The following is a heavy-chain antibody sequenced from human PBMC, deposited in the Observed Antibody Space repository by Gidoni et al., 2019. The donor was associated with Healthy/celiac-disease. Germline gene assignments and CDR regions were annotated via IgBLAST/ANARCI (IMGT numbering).Heavy chain of an antibody. CDR2: ITHSGGT. J-gene: IGHJ4*02. Sequence: QVQLQQWGAGLLKPSETLSLTCAVYGGSFSGYYWSWIPQPQGKGLAWIVEITHSGGTNYNPSLKSRVTISVDTSKNQFSLKLSSVTAADTAVYYCARRIAAAGTGRYSGSYYRGRFDYWGQGTLVTVSS. D-gene: IGHD1-26*01. CDR1: GGSFSGYY. CDR3: ARRIAAAGTGRYSGSYYRGRFDY. V-gene: IGHV4-34*01.